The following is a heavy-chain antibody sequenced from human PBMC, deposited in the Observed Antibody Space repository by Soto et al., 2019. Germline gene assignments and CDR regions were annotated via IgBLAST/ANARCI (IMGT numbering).Heavy chain of an antibody. CDR2: LNGGTGQT. V-gene: IGHV1-3*01. CDR3: ARGKGMEENYYYYGMDI. CDR1: GYTFSTYA. J-gene: IGHJ6*02. Sequence: GASVKVSCKASGYTFSTYAIHWVRQAPGQSLEWKGWLNGGTGQTRYSQRFQDRVTITRDTSASTAYMEVSSLRPEDTAVYYCARGKGMEENYYYYGMDIWGQGTTVTVSS. D-gene: IGHD1-1*01.